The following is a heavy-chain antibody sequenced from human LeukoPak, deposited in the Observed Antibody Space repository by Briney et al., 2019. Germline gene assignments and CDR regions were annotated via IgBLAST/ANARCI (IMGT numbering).Heavy chain of an antibody. Sequence: PSQTLSLTCTVSGGSISSGDYYWSWIRQPPGKGLEWIGYIYYSGGTYYNPSLKSRVTISVDTSKNQFSLKLSSVTAADTAVYYCAREFPPRVRTHGNWFDPWGQGTLVTVSS. J-gene: IGHJ5*02. D-gene: IGHD1-7*01. CDR1: GGSISSGDYY. V-gene: IGHV4-30-4*01. CDR2: IYYSGGT. CDR3: AREFPPRVRTHGNWFDP.